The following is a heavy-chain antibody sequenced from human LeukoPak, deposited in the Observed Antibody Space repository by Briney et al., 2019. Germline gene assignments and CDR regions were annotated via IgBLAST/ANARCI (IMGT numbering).Heavy chain of an antibody. J-gene: IGHJ6*02. CDR1: GFTFSSYA. CDR2: ISGSGGST. V-gene: IGHV3-23*01. Sequence: GGSLRLSCAASGFTFSSYAMHWVRQAPGKGLEWVSGISGSGGSTYYADSVKGRFTLSRDNSKNTLYLQMNSLRAEDTTVYYCAKDLVTIFGVVIQARDYYYGMDVWGQGTTVTVSS. CDR3: AKDLVTIFGVVIQARDYYYGMDV. D-gene: IGHD3-3*01.